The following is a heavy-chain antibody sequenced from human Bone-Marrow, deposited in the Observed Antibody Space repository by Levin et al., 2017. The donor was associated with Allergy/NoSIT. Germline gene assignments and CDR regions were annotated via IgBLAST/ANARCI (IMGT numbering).Heavy chain of an antibody. CDR3: ASDISERFYGMDV. J-gene: IGHJ6*02. CDR2: ISLRGTNT. CDR1: GFNFSDYY. Sequence: GGSLRLSCAGSGFNFSDYYMTWIRQAPGKGLEWLSYISLRGTNTYYADSVKGRFTISRDNAKNSAYLEMNSLRDDDTGIYYCASDISERFYGMDVWGQGTTVSIS. D-gene: IGHD5-24*01. V-gene: IGHV3-11*01.